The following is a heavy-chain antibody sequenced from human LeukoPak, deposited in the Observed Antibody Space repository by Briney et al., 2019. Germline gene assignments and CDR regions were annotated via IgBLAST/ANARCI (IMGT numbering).Heavy chain of an antibody. J-gene: IGHJ6*02. Sequence: SETLSLTCAVYVGSFSGYYWSWIRQPPGKGLEWIGEINHSGSTNYNPSLKSRVTISVDTSKNQFSLKLSSVTAADTAVYYCARDNYSNSSYGMDVWGQGTTVTVSS. V-gene: IGHV4-34*01. CDR3: ARDNYSNSSYGMDV. CDR2: INHSGST. CDR1: VGSFSGYY. D-gene: IGHD4-11*01.